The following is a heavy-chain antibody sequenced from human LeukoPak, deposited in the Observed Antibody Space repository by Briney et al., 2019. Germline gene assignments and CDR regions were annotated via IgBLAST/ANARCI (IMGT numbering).Heavy chain of an antibody. J-gene: IGHJ4*02. V-gene: IGHV3-30*18. CDR2: ISYDGSNK. D-gene: IGHD5-24*01. Sequence: GGSLRLSCAASGFTFSSYGMHWVRQAPGKGLEWVAVISYDGSNKYYADSVKGRFTISRDNSKNTLYLQMNSLRAEDTAVYYCAKRDGYNPDYWGQGTLVTVSS. CDR3: AKRDGYNPDY. CDR1: GFTFSSYG.